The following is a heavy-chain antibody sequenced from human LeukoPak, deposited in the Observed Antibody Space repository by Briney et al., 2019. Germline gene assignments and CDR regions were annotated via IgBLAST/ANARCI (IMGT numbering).Heavy chain of an antibody. V-gene: IGHV3-7*05. CDR2: IKQDGSEK. CDR1: DFTFSSYW. J-gene: IGHJ3*01. D-gene: IGHD5-24*01. Sequence: PGGSLRLSCAASDFTFSSYWMNWVRQAPGKGLEWVANIKQDGSEKYYVDSVKGRFTISRDNAKNSLYLQMNSLRAEDTAIYYCARDIQLSTWGLGTMVTVSS. CDR3: ARDIQLST.